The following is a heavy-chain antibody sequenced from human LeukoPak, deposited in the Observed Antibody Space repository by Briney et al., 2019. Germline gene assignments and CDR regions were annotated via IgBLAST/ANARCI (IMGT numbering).Heavy chain of an antibody. J-gene: IGHJ4*02. CDR2: IYYSGST. CDR1: GGSISSSSYY. V-gene: IGHV4-30-4*08. Sequence: SETLSLTCTVSGGSISSSSYYWGWIRQPPGKGLEWIGYIYYSGSTYYNPSLKSRVTISVDTSKNQFSLRLSSVTAADTAVYYCARMTTVTMPFDYWGQGTLVTVSS. D-gene: IGHD4-17*01. CDR3: ARMTTVTMPFDY.